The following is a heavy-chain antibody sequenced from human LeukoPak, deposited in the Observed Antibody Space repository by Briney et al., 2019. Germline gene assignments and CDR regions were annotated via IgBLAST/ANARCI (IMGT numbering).Heavy chain of an antibody. D-gene: IGHD3-9*01. V-gene: IGHV4-38-2*01. J-gene: IGHJ4*02. CDR2: IYHSGST. CDR1: GYSISSGYY. CDR3: ARHADILTGYDCGFDY. Sequence: SETLSLTCAVSGYSISSGYYWGWIRQPPGKGLEWIGSIYHSGSTYYNPSLKSRVTISVDTSKNQFSLKLSSVTAADTAVYYCARHADILTGYDCGFDYWGQGTLVTVSS.